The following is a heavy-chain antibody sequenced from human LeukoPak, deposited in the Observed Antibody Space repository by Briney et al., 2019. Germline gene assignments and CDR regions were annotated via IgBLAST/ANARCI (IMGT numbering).Heavy chain of an antibody. CDR3: ARQAYSSGCYYFDY. D-gene: IGHD6-19*01. CDR1: GGSISSCY. V-gene: IGHV4-59*08. Sequence: PSETLSLTCTVSGGSISSCYWSWIRQPPGKGLEWIGYIYYSGSTNYNPSLKSRVTISVDTSKNQFSLKLSSVTAADTAVYYCARQAYSSGCYYFDYWGQGTLVTVSS. CDR2: IYYSGST. J-gene: IGHJ4*02.